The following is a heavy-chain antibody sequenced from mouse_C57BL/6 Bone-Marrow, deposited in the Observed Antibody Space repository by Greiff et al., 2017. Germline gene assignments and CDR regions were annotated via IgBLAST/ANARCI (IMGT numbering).Heavy chain of an antibody. CDR2: IHPNSGST. D-gene: IGHD1-1*01. CDR3: ARWGGRYYFDY. CDR1: GYTFTSYW. V-gene: IGHV1-64*01. Sequence: QVQLQQPGAELVKPGASVKLSCKASGYTFTSYWMHWVKQRPGQGLEWIGMIHPNSGSTNYNEKFKSKATLTVDKSSSTAYMQLSSLTSEDSAVYYCARWGGRYYFDYWGQGTTLTVSS. J-gene: IGHJ2*01.